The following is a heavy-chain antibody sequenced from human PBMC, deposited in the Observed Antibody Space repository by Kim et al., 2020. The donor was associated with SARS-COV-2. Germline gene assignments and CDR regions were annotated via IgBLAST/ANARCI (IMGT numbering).Heavy chain of an antibody. D-gene: IGHD3-3*01. CDR3: ARDPSTDFWSGYPDY. V-gene: IGHV1-46*01. CDR2: INPSGGST. CDR1: GYTFTSYY. J-gene: IGHJ4*02. Sequence: ASVKVSCKASGYTFTSYYMHWVRQAPGQGLEWMGIINPSGGSTSYAQKFQGRVTMTRDTSTSTVYMELSNLRSEDTAVYYCARDPSTDFWSGYPDYWGQGTLVTVSS.